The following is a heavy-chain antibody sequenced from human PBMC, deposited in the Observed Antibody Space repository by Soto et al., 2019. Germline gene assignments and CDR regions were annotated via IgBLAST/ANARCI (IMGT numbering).Heavy chain of an antibody. J-gene: IGHJ5*02. CDR3: ARHGATDWFDP. CDR2: IYYSGST. Sequence: SETLSLTYAVSGGSISSYYWIWIRQPPGKGLEWIGYIYYSGSTNYNPSLKSRVTISVDTSKNQFSLKLSSVTAADTAVYYCARHGATDWFDPWGQGTLVTVSS. V-gene: IGHV4-59*08. D-gene: IGHD3-16*01. CDR1: GGSISSYY.